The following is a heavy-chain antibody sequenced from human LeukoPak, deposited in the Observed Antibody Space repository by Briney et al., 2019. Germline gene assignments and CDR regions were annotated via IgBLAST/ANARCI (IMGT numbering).Heavy chain of an antibody. V-gene: IGHV3-23*01. CDR3: AREIYSSSWYRAFRSRAFDI. CDR2: ISGSGGST. J-gene: IGHJ3*02. CDR1: GFTFSSYA. D-gene: IGHD6-13*01. Sequence: PGGSLRLSCAASGFTFSSYAMSWDRQAPGKGLEWVSAISGSGGSTYYADSVKGRFTISRDNAKNSLYLQMNSLRAEDTAVYYCAREIYSSSWYRAFRSRAFDIWGQGTMVTVSS.